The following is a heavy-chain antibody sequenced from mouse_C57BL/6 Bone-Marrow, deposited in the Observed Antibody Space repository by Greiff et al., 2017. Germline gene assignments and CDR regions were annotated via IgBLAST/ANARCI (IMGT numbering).Heavy chain of an antibody. CDR2: IDPSDSET. Sequence: QVQLQQPGAELVKPGSSVKLSCKASGYTFTSYWMHWVKQRPIQGLEWIGNIDPSDSETHYNQKFKDKATLTVDKSSSTAYMQLSSLTSEDSAVYYCARSKGSTVELDYWGQGTTLTVSS. CDR1: GYTFTSYW. J-gene: IGHJ2*01. CDR3: ARSKGSTVELDY. V-gene: IGHV1-52*01. D-gene: IGHD1-1*01.